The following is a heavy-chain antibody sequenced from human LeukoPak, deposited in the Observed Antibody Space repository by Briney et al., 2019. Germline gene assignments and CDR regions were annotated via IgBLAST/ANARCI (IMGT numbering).Heavy chain of an antibody. CDR3: AKPMGSSKLPHDY. CDR1: GFTFSSYA. Sequence: GGSLRLSCAASGFTFSSYAMSWVRQAPGKGLEWVSAISGSGGSTYYADSVKGRFTISRDNSENTLYLQMNSLRAEDTAVYYCAKPMGSSKLPHDYWGQGTLVTVSS. J-gene: IGHJ4*02. CDR2: ISGSGGST. D-gene: IGHD6-13*01. V-gene: IGHV3-23*01.